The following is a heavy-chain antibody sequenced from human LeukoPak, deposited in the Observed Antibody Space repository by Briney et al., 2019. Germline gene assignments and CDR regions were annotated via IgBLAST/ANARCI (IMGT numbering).Heavy chain of an antibody. CDR2: IYTSGST. D-gene: IGHD3-22*01. CDR3: ARGLFYYDSSGYSNYFDW. Sequence: PSETQSLTCTVSGGSISSGSYYGSWIRQPAGKGLEWIERIYTSGSTHYNPSLKSRVTISVDTSKNQFSLKLSSVTAADTAVYYCARGLFYYDSSGYSNYFDWWGQGTLVTVSA. J-gene: IGHJ4*02. CDR1: GGSISSGSYY. V-gene: IGHV4-61*02.